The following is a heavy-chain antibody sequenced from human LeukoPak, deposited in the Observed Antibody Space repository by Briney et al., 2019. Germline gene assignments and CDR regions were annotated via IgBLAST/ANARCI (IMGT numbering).Heavy chain of an antibody. CDR1: GGTFSSYA. Sequence: GASVKVSCKASGGTFSSYAISWVRQAPGQGLEWMGGIIPIFGTANYAQKFQGRVTITADESTSTAYMELSSLRSEDTAVYYCARDQEGTGYFDYWGQGTLVTVSS. CDR2: IIPIFGTA. D-gene: IGHD1-1*01. CDR3: ARDQEGTGYFDY. J-gene: IGHJ4*02. V-gene: IGHV1-69*13.